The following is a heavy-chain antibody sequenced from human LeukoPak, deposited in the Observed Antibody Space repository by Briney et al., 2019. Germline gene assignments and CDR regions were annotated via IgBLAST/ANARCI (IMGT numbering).Heavy chain of an antibody. J-gene: IGHJ4*02. V-gene: IGHV4-39*07. CDR3: ARGIAVAGRGFIDY. CDR1: GGSISSSSYY. D-gene: IGHD6-19*01. Sequence: PSETLSLTCTVSGGSISSSSYYWGWIRQPPGKGLEWIGSIYYSGSTYYNPSLKSRVTISVDTSKNQFSLKLSSVTAADTAVYYCARGIAVAGRGFIDYWGQGTLVTVSS. CDR2: IYYSGST.